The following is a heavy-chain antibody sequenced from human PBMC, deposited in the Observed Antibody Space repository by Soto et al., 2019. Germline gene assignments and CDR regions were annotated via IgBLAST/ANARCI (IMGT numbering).Heavy chain of an antibody. CDR1: GYTFTSYA. CDR2: INAGNGNT. CDR3: ARDSATTVTNFDY. Sequence: ASVKVSCKASGYTFTSYAMHWVRQAPGQRLEWMGWINAGNGNTKYSQKFQGRVTITRDSSASTAYMVLSSLRSEDSAVYYCARDSATTVTNFDYWGQGTLVTVSS. V-gene: IGHV1-3*01. J-gene: IGHJ4*02. D-gene: IGHD4-17*01.